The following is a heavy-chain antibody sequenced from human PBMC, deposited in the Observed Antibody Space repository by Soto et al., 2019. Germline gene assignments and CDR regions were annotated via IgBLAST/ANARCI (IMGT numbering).Heavy chain of an antibody. CDR1: GFSCSSYE. D-gene: IGHD2-2*01. CDR3: ATIPRGTREPSYYSGMDV. CDR2: ISSSGRTI. J-gene: IGHJ6*02. Sequence: EVQLVESGGGLVQPGGSLRLSCAASGFSCSSYEIHWVRQATGKGLEGVGYISSSGRTICYAVSGKGRFTMSRDNATNSLDLQINSLPAEDTALYYCATIPRGTREPSYYSGMDVWAQGTPVTVSS. V-gene: IGHV3-48*03.